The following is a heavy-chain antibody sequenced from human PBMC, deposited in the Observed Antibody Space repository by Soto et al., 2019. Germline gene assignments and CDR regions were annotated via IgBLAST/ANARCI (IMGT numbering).Heavy chain of an antibody. CDR1: GGSISSYY. V-gene: IGHV4-59*01. Sequence: PSETLSLTCTVSGGSISSYYWSWIRQPPGKGLEWIGYIYYSGSTNYNPSLKNRVTISVDTSKNQFSLKLSSVTAADTAVYYCARKVTALHYPGWFDRWGQETLFTVSS. D-gene: IGHD2-21*02. J-gene: IGHJ5*02. CDR3: ARKVTALHYPGWFDR. CDR2: IYYSGST.